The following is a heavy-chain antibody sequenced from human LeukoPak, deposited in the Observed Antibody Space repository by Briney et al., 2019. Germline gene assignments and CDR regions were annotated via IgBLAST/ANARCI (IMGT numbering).Heavy chain of an antibody. V-gene: IGHV1-2*02. J-gene: IGHJ4*02. CDR2: ISPNSGVT. CDR3: ATVYVSGIYNY. Sequence: ASVKVSCKASGYTFTGYYMHWVRQAPGQGLEWMGWISPNSGVTNHAQKFQGRVTMTRDTSISTAYMELSRLTSDDAAVYYCATVYVSGIYNYWGQGTLVTVSS. D-gene: IGHD3-10*01. CDR1: GYTFTGYY.